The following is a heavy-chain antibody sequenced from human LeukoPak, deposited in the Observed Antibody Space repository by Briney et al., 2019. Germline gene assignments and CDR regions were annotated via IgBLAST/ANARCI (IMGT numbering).Heavy chain of an antibody. CDR2: INPNSGGT. V-gene: IGHV1-2*02. J-gene: IGHJ4*02. CDR3: ARDFSHCSGGSCYSSDDY. CDR1: GYTFTGYY. Sequence: ASVKVSCKASGYTFTGYYMHWVRQAPGQGLEWMGWINPNSGGTNYAQKFQGRVTMTRDTSISTAYMELSRLRSDDTAVYYCARDFSHCSGGSCYSSDDYWGQGTLVTVSS. D-gene: IGHD2-15*01.